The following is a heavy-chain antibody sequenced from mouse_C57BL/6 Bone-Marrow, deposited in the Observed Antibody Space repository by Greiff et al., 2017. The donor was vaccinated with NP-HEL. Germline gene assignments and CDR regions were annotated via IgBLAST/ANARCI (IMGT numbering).Heavy chain of an antibody. D-gene: IGHD1-1*01. CDR1: GYTFTSYW. CDR2: IDPSDSYT. V-gene: IGHV1-69*01. J-gene: IGHJ1*03. Sequence: QVQLKQPGAELVMPGASVKLSCKASGYTFTSYWMHWVKQRPGQGLEWIGEIDPSDSYTNYNQKFKGKSTLTVDKSSSTAYMQLSSLTSEYSAVYYCAKPRTTVGDWYFEGWGTGTTVTVSS. CDR3: AKPRTTVGDWYFEG.